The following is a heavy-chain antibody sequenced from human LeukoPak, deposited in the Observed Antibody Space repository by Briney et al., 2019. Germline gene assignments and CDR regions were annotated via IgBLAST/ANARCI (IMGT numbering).Heavy chain of an antibody. CDR1: GWSLTSYW. Sequence: GEALKISGKPCGWSLTSYWSGWVRQMPGKGLEWMGIIDPSDSETRYTPSFQGQVTISVDKSLTTADLQWNSLKASDTAMYYCARQTAMGRSGDYWGQGTLVTVSS. CDR3: ARQTAMGRSGDY. D-gene: IGHD5-18*01. V-gene: IGHV5-51*01. J-gene: IGHJ4*02. CDR2: IDPSDSET.